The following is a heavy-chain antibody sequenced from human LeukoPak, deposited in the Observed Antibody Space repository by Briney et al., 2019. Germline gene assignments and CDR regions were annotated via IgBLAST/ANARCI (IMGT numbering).Heavy chain of an antibody. V-gene: IGHV4-34*01. Sequence: SETLSLTCAVYGGSFSGYYWSWIRQPPGKGLEWIGEINHSGSTDYNPSLKSRLTISVDTSKNQFSLKMSSVTTADTAVYYCARGDGRDGYKGRLDYWGQGTLVTVSS. CDR1: GGSFSGYY. CDR2: INHSGST. D-gene: IGHD5-24*01. CDR3: ARGDGRDGYKGRLDY. J-gene: IGHJ4*02.